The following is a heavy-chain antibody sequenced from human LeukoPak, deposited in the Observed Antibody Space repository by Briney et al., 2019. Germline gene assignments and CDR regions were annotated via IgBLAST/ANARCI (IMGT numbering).Heavy chain of an antibody. Sequence: SETLSLTCTVSGGSISTYFWSWIRQPAGKGLEWIGRIYTSGSTNYNPSLKSRVTMSVDTSNHFALRLSSVTAVDTAVYYCARGEYYCSSGTCYASYFDYWGQGILVTVSS. D-gene: IGHD2-15*01. CDR2: IYTSGST. V-gene: IGHV4-4*07. J-gene: IGHJ4*02. CDR3: ARGEYYCSSGTCYASYFDY. CDR1: GGSISTYF.